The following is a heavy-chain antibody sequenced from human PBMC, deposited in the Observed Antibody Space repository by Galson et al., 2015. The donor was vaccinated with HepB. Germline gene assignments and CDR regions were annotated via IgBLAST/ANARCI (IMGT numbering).Heavy chain of an antibody. CDR2: IIPIFGTA. V-gene: IGHV1-69*06. CDR1: GGTFSSYA. J-gene: IGHJ2*01. CDR3: AREYDSSGYYYETRDWYFDL. Sequence: SVKVSCKASGGTFSSYAISWVRQAPGQGLEWMGGIIPIFGTANYAQKFQGRVTITADKSTSTAYMELSSLRSEDTAVYYCAREYDSSGYYYETRDWYFDLWGRGTLVTVSS. D-gene: IGHD3-22*01.